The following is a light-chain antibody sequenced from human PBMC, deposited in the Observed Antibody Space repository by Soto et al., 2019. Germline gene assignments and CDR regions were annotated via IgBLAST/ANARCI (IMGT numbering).Light chain of an antibody. CDR2: DVS. CDR3: SSYTTSNTRQIV. V-gene: IGLV2-14*03. CDR1: SSDVGGYNY. Sequence: SVLTQPASVSGSPGQSITISCTGTSSDVGGYNYVSWYQHHPGKAPKLIIYDVSNRPSGVSIRFSGSKSDNTASLTISGLQPEDEADYHCSSYTTSNTRQIVFGTGTRSPS. J-gene: IGLJ1*01.